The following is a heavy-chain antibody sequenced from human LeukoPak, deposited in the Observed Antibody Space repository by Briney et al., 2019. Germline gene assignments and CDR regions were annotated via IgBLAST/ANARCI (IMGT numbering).Heavy chain of an antibody. J-gene: IGHJ3*01. CDR3: ARDKASGSSYGSSFHF. V-gene: IGHV3-7*01. Sequence: PGGSLRLSCAASGFTFNNYWMTWVRQGPGNGLGWVAQIKEDGSEKYYVDSVRGRFTISRDNAKNSLYLQMNSLRVEDTALYYCARDKASGSSYGSSFHFWGQGTMVTVSS. CDR2: IKEDGSEK. CDR1: GFTFNNYW. D-gene: IGHD1-26*01.